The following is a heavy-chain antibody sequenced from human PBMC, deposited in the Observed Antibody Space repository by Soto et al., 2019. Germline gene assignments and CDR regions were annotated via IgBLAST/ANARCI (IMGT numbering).Heavy chain of an antibody. Sequence: SETLSLTCAVSGGSISSDDWWSWVRQPPGKGLEWIGEIYHRGSTNYNPSLKSRVTISVDKSKNHFSLKLTSMTAADTAVYYCARDKGYGGNGFDLWGQGILVTVSS. D-gene: IGHD4-17*01. V-gene: IGHV4-4*02. J-gene: IGHJ5*02. CDR3: ARDKGYGGNGFDL. CDR2: IYHRGST. CDR1: GGSISSDDW.